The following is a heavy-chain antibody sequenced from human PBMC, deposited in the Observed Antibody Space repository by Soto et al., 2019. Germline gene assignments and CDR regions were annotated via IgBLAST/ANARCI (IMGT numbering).Heavy chain of an antibody. Sequence: HPGGSLRLSCAASGFTFSSYAMSWVRQAPGKGLEWVSAISGSGGSTYYADSVKGRFTISRDNSKNTLYLQMNSLRAEDTAVYYCAKVGHGYNYAFDIWGQGTMVTVSS. J-gene: IGHJ3*02. CDR3: AKVGHGYNYAFDI. CDR1: GFTFSSYA. D-gene: IGHD5-12*01. CDR2: ISGSGGST. V-gene: IGHV3-23*01.